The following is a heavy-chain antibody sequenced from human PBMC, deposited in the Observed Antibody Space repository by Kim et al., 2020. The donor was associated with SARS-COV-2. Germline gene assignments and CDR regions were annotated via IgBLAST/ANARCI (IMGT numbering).Heavy chain of an antibody. V-gene: IGHV3-74*01. Sequence: GGSLRLSCAASGFTFSSHWMHWVRQAPGKGLVWVSRINSDGSTTSYADSVKGRFTISRDNAKNTPYLQMNSLRAEDTAVYYCARRQFTSGWYYFDYWGQGTLVTVSS. J-gene: IGHJ4*02. CDR3: ARRQFTSGWYYFDY. CDR1: GFTFSSHW. CDR2: INSDGSTT. D-gene: IGHD6-19*01.